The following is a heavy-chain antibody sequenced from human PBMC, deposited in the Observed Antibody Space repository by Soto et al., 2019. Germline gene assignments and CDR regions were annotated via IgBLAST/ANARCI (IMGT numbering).Heavy chain of an antibody. CDR3: ARLVITMIVVVITFNY. Sequence: EVQLVESGGGLIQPGGSLRLSCAASGFTVSSNYMSWVRQAPGKGLEWVSVIYSCGSTYYADSVKGRFTISRDNSKNTLYLQMNSLRAEDMAVYYCARLVITMIVVVITFNYWGQGTLVTVSS. CDR1: GFTVSSNY. D-gene: IGHD3-22*01. V-gene: IGHV3-66*03. J-gene: IGHJ4*02. CDR2: IYSCGST.